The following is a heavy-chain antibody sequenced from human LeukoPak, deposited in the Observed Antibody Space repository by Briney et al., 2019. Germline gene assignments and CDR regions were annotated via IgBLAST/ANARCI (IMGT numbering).Heavy chain of an antibody. Sequence: PGGSLRLSCAASGFTFSSYSMNWVRQAPGKGLEWVSYISSSSSTIYYADSVKGRFTISRDNAKNSLYLQMNSLRAEDTAVYYCASWGYSGYEGGWGQGTLVTVSS. CDR1: GFTFSSYS. D-gene: IGHD5-12*01. CDR3: ASWGYSGYEGG. CDR2: ISSSSSTI. J-gene: IGHJ4*02. V-gene: IGHV3-48*04.